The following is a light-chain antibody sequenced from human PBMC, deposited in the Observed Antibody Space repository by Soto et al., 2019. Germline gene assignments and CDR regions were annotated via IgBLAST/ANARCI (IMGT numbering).Light chain of an antibody. CDR2: TSG. Sequence: IHMTQSPSSLFASVGDRITVTCRASQRITTYVNWYQLKPGEAPKLLISTSGTLQRGVPSRFSGSESGTDFTLTITGLQPADFATYFCQQTYSTPYTFGQGTKLEIK. CDR1: QRITTY. J-gene: IGKJ2*01. V-gene: IGKV1-39*01. CDR3: QQTYSTPYT.